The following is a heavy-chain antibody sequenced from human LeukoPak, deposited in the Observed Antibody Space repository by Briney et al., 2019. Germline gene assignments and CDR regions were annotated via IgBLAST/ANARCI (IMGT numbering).Heavy chain of an antibody. J-gene: IGHJ3*02. D-gene: IGHD4-17*01. Sequence: SETLSLTCAVSDDSFSSHYWTWIRQPPGKGLEWIGFISYIGSTNYNPSLKSRVTISIDTSKNQFSLKLSSVTAADTAVYYCARDLVTVTKGFDIWGQGTMVSVSS. CDR2: ISYIGST. V-gene: IGHV4-59*11. CDR1: DDSFSSHY. CDR3: ARDLVTVTKGFDI.